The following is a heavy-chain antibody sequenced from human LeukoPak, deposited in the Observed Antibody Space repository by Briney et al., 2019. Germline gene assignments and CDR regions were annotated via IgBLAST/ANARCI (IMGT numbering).Heavy chain of an antibody. D-gene: IGHD6-13*01. CDR2: IIPLFGAP. J-gene: IGHJ4*02. CDR3: ARDEEKAAGSL. Sequence: SVQVSFKPSGGTFGSYAISWVRQAPGQGLEWVGGIIPLFGAPLYAQKFQGRVTITADERTSTVYMDLSSLRSDDTAVYYCARDEEKAAGSLWGQGTPVIVSS. CDR1: GGTFGSYA. V-gene: IGHV1-69*13.